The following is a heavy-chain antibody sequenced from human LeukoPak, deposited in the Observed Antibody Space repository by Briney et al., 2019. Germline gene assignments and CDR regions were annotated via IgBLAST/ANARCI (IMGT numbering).Heavy chain of an antibody. D-gene: IGHD3-22*01. Sequence: GGSLRLSCAASGFTFSSYAMHWVRQAPGKGLEWVAVISYDGSNKYYADSVKGRFTISRDNSKNTVYLQMNSQRAEDTAVYYCARSQFLYYDSFGAFDIWGQGTMVTVSS. V-gene: IGHV3-30*04. CDR3: ARSQFLYYDSFGAFDI. J-gene: IGHJ3*02. CDR1: GFTFSSYA. CDR2: ISYDGSNK.